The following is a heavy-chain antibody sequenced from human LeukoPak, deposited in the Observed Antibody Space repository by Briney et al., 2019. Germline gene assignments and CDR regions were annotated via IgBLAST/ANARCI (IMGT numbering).Heavy chain of an antibody. D-gene: IGHD5-12*01. CDR2: IDPNSGGT. CDR1: GYTFTGYY. Sequence: GASVKVSCKASGYTFTGYYMHWVRQAPGQGLEWMGWIDPNSGGTNYAQKFQGRVTMTRDTSISTAYMELSRLRSDDTAVYYCAKNIVASDAFDIWGPGTMVTVSS. CDR3: AKNIVASDAFDI. V-gene: IGHV1-2*02. J-gene: IGHJ3*02.